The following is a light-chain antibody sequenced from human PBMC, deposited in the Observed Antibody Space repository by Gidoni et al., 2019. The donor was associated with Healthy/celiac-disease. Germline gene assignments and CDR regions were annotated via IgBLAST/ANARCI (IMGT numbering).Light chain of an antibody. CDR2: DAS. V-gene: IGKV3-11*01. CDR3: QQSSNWALT. Sequence: DIVLTQSPATLSLSPGERATLSCRASQSVSSYLAWYQQKPGQAPRLLIYDASNRATGIPARFSGSGSGTDFTLTISSLEPEDFAVYYCQQSSNWALTFGGGTKVEIK. CDR1: QSVSSY. J-gene: IGKJ4*01.